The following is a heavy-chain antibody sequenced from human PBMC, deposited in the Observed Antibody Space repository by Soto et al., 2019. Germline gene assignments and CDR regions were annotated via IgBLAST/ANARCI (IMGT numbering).Heavy chain of an antibody. CDR3: ARGKSSGPLYCFDT. J-gene: IGHJ4*02. D-gene: IGHD6-19*01. CDR1: NGSFSDYF. V-gene: IGHV4-34*01. CDR2: IKESGFA. Sequence: SATLSLTCGVYNGSFSDYFWNWIHQPPGKGLEWIGEIKESGFATYNPSLKRRVTMSVDTANNQFSLKVTSVTAADTAVYYCARGKSSGPLYCFDTWGQGTLVTVSS.